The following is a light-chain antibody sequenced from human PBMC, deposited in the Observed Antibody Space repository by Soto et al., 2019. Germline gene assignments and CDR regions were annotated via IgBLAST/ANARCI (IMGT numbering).Light chain of an antibody. CDR1: SSDVGAYKF. CDR2: EVT. CDR3: VSYTTSASYV. V-gene: IGLV2-8*01. Sequence: QSALTQPPSASGSPGQSVTISCTGTSSDVGAYKFVSWYQQHPGKVPKLIIYEVTERPSGVPDRFSGSKSGNTASLTVSGLQAEDEADYYCVSYTTSASYVFGTGTKLTVL. J-gene: IGLJ1*01.